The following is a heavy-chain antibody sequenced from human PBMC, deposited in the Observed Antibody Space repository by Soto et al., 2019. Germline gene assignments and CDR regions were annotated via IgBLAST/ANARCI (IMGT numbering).Heavy chain of an antibody. D-gene: IGHD2-2*01. CDR1: GFTFSSYA. CDR2: ISGSGGST. V-gene: IGHV3-23*01. J-gene: IGHJ5*02. Sequence: GGALRLCCAASGFTFSSYAMSWVRQAPGKGLEWVSAISGSGGSTYYADSVKGRFTISRDNSKNTLYLQMNSLRAEDTAVYYCAKDTSSWYAHWGQGTLVTVSS. CDR3: AKDTSSWYAH.